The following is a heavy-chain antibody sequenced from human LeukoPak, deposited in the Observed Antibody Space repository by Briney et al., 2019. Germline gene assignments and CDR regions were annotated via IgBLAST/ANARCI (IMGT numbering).Heavy chain of an antibody. CDR3: ARVDQAYCGGDCYCDY. V-gene: IGHV4-30-2*01. D-gene: IGHD2-21*02. J-gene: IGHJ4*02. CDR1: GYAIISGGFS. Sequence: PSETLSLTCTVSGYAIISGGFSWNWIRQPPGKGLEWIGCIYDRGPAHYNPSLKSRFTISVDRPKNQFFLNVTSLTAADTAVYYCARVDQAYCGGDCYCDYWGQGTLVTVSS. CDR2: IYDRGPA.